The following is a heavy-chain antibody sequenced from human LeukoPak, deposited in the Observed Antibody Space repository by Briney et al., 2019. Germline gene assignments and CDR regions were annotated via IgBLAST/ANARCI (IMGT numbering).Heavy chain of an antibody. V-gene: IGHV3-30*18. CDR1: GFTFSSYG. CDR2: ISYDGSNK. Sequence: GGSLRLSCAASGFTFSSYGMHWVRQAPGKGLEWVAVISYDGSNKYYADSVKGRFTISRDNSKNTLYLQMNSLRAEDTAVYYCAKSGTKWLRLGDYYFDYWGQGTLVTVSS. J-gene: IGHJ4*02. D-gene: IGHD5-12*01. CDR3: AKSGTKWLRLGDYYFDY.